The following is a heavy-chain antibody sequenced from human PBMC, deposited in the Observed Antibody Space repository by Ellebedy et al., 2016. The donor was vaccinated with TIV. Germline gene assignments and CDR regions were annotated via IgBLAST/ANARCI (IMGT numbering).Heavy chain of an antibody. CDR3: VRDLTNPVTGDY. CDR2: INPDNGVT. V-gene: IGHV1-2*02. J-gene: IGHJ4*02. Sequence: AASVKVSCKASGYTFTDYYLHWVRQAPGQGPEWVGWINPDNGVTVYEQKLQGRVTITGDTSISTAYMELSSLRSDDTAIYYCVRDLTNPVTGDYWGQGTLVFVSS. CDR1: GYTFTDYY. D-gene: IGHD4-11*01.